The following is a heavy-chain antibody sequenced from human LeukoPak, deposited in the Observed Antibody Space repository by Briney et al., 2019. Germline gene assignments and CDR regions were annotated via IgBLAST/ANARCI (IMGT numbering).Heavy chain of an antibody. CDR1: GYTFTSYG. D-gene: IGHD3-22*01. CDR2: ISAYNGNT. J-gene: IGHJ4*02. Sequence: GASVKVSCKASGYTFTSYGISWVRQAPGQGLEWMGWISAYNGNTNYAQKLQGRVTMTTDTSTSIAYMELRSLRSDDTAVYYCARDEYYYDSSGYYSPPFDYWGQGTLVTVSS. V-gene: IGHV1-18*01. CDR3: ARDEYYYDSSGYYSPPFDY.